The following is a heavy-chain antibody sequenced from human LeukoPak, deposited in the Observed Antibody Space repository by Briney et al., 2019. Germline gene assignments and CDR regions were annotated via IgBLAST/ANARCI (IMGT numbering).Heavy chain of an antibody. CDR1: GFTFSSYA. J-gene: IGHJ4*02. CDR3: AKEAVDIVVVVAAPSHFDY. D-gene: IGHD2-15*01. Sequence: PGGSLRLSCAASGFTFSSYAMSWVRQAPGKGLEWVSAISGSGGSTYYADSEKGRFTISRDNSKNTLYLQMNSLRAEDTAVYYCAKEAVDIVVVVAAPSHFDYWGQGTLVTVSS. CDR2: ISGSGGST. V-gene: IGHV3-23*01.